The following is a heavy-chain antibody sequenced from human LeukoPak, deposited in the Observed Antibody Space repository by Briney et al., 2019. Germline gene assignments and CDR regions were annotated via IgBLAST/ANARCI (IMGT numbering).Heavy chain of an antibody. CDR2: ISSSSSYI. J-gene: IGHJ4*02. CDR1: GFTFSSYS. CDR3: ARGRYDILTGYED. V-gene: IGHV3-21*04. Sequence: GGSLRLSCAASGFTFSSYSMNWVRQAPGKGLEWVSSISSSSSYIYYADSVKGRFTISRDNAKNSLYLQMNSLRAEDTAVYYCARGRYDILTGYEDWGQGTLVTVSS. D-gene: IGHD3-9*01.